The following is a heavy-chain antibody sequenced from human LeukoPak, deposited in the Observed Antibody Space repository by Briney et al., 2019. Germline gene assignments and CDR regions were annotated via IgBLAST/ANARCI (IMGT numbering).Heavy chain of an antibody. CDR1: GFTFSSYS. D-gene: IGHD3-10*01. Sequence: GGSLRLSCAASGFTFSSYSMNWVRQAPGKGLEWVSYISSSSSTIYYADSVKGRFTISRDNAKNSLYLQMNSLRAEDTAVYYCARDWYYGSGSYYYSMPEFDPWGQGTLVTVSS. CDR3: ARDWYYGSGSYYYSMPEFDP. V-gene: IGHV3-48*04. J-gene: IGHJ5*02. CDR2: ISSSSSTI.